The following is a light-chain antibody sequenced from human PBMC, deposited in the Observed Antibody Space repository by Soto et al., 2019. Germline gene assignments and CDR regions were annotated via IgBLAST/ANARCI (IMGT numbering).Light chain of an antibody. CDR1: AGAVTSGHY. Sequence: QTVVTQEPSLTVSPGGTVTLTCGSSAGAVTSGHYPYWFQQWPGQVPKTLIYDANNRYPWTPARFSGSLFGGKAALTLWGAQPEDEADYYCLLQYNGEIRVFGGGTRLTVL. CDR2: DAN. CDR3: LLQYNGEIRV. V-gene: IGLV7-46*01. J-gene: IGLJ3*02.